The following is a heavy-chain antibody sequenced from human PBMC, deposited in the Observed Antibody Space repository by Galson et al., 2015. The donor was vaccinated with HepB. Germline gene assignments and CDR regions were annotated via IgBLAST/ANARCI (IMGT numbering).Heavy chain of an antibody. CDR1: GGTFSSYA. CDR2: IIPIFGTA. D-gene: IGHD3-3*01. J-gene: IGHJ5*02. V-gene: IGHV1-69*13. Sequence: SVKVSCKASGGTFSSYAISWVRQAPGQGLEWMGGIIPIFGTANYAQKFQGRVTITADESTSTAYMELSSLRSEDTAVYYCARDGDFWSGYSSWFDPWGQGTLVTVSS. CDR3: ARDGDFWSGYSSWFDP.